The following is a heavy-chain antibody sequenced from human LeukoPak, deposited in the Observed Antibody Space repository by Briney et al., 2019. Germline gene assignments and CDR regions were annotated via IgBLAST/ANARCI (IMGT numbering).Heavy chain of an antibody. CDR2: IIPIFGTA. D-gene: IGHD3-10*01. CDR3: ARGLSRGVIPYYFDY. Sequence: SVKVSCKASGGTFSSYAISWVRQAPGQGLEWMGGIIPIFGTANYAQKFQGRVTITADESTSTAYMELSSLRSEDTAVYYCARGLSRGVIPYYFDYWGQGPLVPVPS. CDR1: GGTFSSYA. J-gene: IGHJ4*02. V-gene: IGHV1-69*01.